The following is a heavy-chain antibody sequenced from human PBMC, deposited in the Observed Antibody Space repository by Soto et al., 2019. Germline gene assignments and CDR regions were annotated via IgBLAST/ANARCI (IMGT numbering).Heavy chain of an antibody. CDR3: ARVDGDYYGGNGYLGRH. D-gene: IGHD3-10*01. CDR1: GFTFSSYS. V-gene: IGHV3-74*01. CDR2: INSDGSRT. J-gene: IGHJ4*02. Sequence: PGGSLRLSCAASGFTFSSYSMNWVRQAPGKGLVWVSRINSDGSRTSYADSAKGRFTISRDNAKNTVYLQMNSLRAEDTAVYYCARVDGDYYGGNGYLGRHWSQGSLVTVSS.